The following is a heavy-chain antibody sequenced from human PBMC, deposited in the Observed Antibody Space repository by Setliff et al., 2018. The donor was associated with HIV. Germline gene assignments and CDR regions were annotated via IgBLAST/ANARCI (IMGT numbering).Heavy chain of an antibody. Sequence: SVKVSCKASGYTFTSYGISWVRQAPGQGLEWMGRIIPIFGTADDAQKFQGRVTLTADESTSIAYMELNSLRPEDKAVYYCARGRASGSANSGWGQGTLVTVSS. J-gene: IGHJ4*02. D-gene: IGHD7-27*01. CDR3: ARGRASGSANSG. CDR2: IIPIFGTA. CDR1: GYTFTSYG. V-gene: IGHV1-69*13.